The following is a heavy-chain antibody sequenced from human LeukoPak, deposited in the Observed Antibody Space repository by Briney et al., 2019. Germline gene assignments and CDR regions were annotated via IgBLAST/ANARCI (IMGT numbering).Heavy chain of an antibody. CDR2: IYYSGST. J-gene: IGHJ4*02. Sequence: PSETLSLTCTVSGGSISSSSYYWGWIRQPPGKGLEWIGSIYYSGSTYYNPSLKSRVTISVDTSKNQFSLKLSSVTAADTAVYYCARGRGVIGYWGQGTLVTVSS. V-gene: IGHV4-39*01. D-gene: IGHD3-10*01. CDR3: ARGRGVIGY. CDR1: GGSISSSSYY.